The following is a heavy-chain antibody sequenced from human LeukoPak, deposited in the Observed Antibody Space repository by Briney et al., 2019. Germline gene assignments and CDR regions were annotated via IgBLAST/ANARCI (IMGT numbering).Heavy chain of an antibody. J-gene: IGHJ4*02. Sequence: GGSLRLSCAASGFTFSSYAMSWVRQAPGKGLEWVSAISGSGGSTYYAESVKGRFTISRDNSKNTLYLQMNSLRAEDTAVYYCAKGYCSSTSCPDDYWGQGTLVTVSS. CDR2: ISGSGGST. V-gene: IGHV3-23*01. D-gene: IGHD2-2*01. CDR3: AKGYCSSTSCPDDY. CDR1: GFTFSSYA.